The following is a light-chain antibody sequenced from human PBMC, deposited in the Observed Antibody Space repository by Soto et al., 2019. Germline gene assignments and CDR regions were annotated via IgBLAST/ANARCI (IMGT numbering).Light chain of an antibody. CDR1: HSISRC. J-gene: IGKJ4*01. CDR3: QQYDNLPLT. CDR2: DAS. Sequence: DIQMTQSPSTLSASVGDRVTITCRASHSISRCLAWYQQKPGKAPKLLIYDASNLETGVPSRFSGSGSGTDFTFTISSLQPEDIATYYCQQYDNLPLTFGGGTKVDIK. V-gene: IGKV1-33*01.